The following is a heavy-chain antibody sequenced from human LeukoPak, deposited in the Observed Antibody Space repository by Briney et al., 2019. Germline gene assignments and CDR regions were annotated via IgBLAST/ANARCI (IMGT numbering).Heavy chain of an antibody. D-gene: IGHD4-23*01. Sequence: SETLSLTCTVSGGSISSYYWSWIRQPPGKGLEWIGEINHSGSTNYNPSLKSRVTISVDTSKNQFSLKLSSVTAADTAVYYCASLRRGITPRTIVNYYYYYMDVWGKGTTVTISS. CDR1: GGSISSYY. CDR2: INHSGST. V-gene: IGHV4-34*01. CDR3: ASLRRGITPRTIVNYYYYYMDV. J-gene: IGHJ6*03.